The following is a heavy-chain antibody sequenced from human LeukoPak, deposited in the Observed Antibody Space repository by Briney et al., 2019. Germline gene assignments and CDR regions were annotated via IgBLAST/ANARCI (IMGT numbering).Heavy chain of an antibody. Sequence: RSLRLSCAASGFTFSSYAMHWVRQAPGKGLEWVAVISYDGSNKYYADSVKGRFTISRDNSKNTLYLQMNSLRAEDTAVYYCAKDPDSSGLTSPFDYWGQGTLVTVSS. CDR2: ISYDGSNK. CDR1: GFTFSSYA. V-gene: IGHV3-30-3*01. D-gene: IGHD6-19*01. J-gene: IGHJ4*02. CDR3: AKDPDSSGLTSPFDY.